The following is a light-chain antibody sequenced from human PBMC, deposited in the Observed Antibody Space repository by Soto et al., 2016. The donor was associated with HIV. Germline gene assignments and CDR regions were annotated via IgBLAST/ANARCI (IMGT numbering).Light chain of an antibody. CDR2: TDN. CDR3: TISRRKVVLSRV. V-gene: IGLV3-25*03. Sequence: SYELTQPPSVSVSPGQTARITCSGDALPRQYAYWYQQKPGQAPMLVISTDNERPSGIPERFSGSSSGTTVTLIISGVQAEDEADYYCTISRRKVVLSRVFGGGTKLT. J-gene: IGLJ2*01. CDR1: ALPRQY.